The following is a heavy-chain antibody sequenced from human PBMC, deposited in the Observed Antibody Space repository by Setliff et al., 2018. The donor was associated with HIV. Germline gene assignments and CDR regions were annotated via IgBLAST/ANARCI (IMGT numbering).Heavy chain of an antibody. CDR3: ARGSHRATLVTTPFDY. CDR1: GFTFSNSA. V-gene: IGHV3-NL1*01. Sequence: PGGSLRLSCVVSGFTFSNSAMHWVRQAPDKGLEWVSVIYSGGYDTYHADSVKGRFTISRDVSKNTLFLQMNSLTPEDTAIYFCARGSHRATLVTTPFDYWGQGTLVTVSS. J-gene: IGHJ4*02. D-gene: IGHD4-17*01. CDR2: IYSGGYDT.